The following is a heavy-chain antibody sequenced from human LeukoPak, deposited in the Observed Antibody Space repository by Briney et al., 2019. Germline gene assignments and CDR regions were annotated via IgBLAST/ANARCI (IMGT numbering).Heavy chain of an antibody. CDR3: ARAYHYYDSSGYGP. Sequence: PSETLSLTCAVYGGSFSGHYWSWIRQPPGKGLEWIGEINHSGSTNYNPSLKSRVTISVDTSKNQFSLKLSSVTAADTAVYYCARAYHYYDSSGYGPWGQGTLVTVSS. V-gene: IGHV4-34*01. D-gene: IGHD3-22*01. J-gene: IGHJ5*02. CDR2: INHSGST. CDR1: GGSFSGHY.